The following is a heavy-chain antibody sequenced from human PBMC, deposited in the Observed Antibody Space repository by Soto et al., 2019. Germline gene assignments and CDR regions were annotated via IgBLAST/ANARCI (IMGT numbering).Heavy chain of an antibody. CDR1: GGSISSGDYY. CDR3: ATIFGVGGDY. CDR2: IYYNGNT. D-gene: IGHD3-3*01. Sequence: LSLTCTVSGGSISSGDYYWSWIRQPPGKGLESIGYIYYNGNTYYSPSLKSRVTMSVDTSKNQFSLKLSSVTATDTAVYYCATIFGVGGDYWGQGTLVTVSS. J-gene: IGHJ4*02. V-gene: IGHV4-30-4*01.